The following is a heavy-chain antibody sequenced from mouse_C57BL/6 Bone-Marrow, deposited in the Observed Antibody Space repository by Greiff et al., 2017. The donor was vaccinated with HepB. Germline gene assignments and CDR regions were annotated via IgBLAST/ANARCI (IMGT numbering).Heavy chain of an antibody. D-gene: IGHD2-1*01. Sequence: VQLQQSGAELARPGASVKLSCKASGYTFTSYGISWVKQRTGQGLEWIGEIYPRSGNTYYNEKFKGKATLTADKSSSTAYMELRSLTSEDSAVYFCARKGIYYGNFSWFAYWGQGTLVTVSA. CDR1: GYTFTSYG. CDR3: ARKGIYYGNFSWFAY. V-gene: IGHV1-81*01. CDR2: IYPRSGNT. J-gene: IGHJ3*01.